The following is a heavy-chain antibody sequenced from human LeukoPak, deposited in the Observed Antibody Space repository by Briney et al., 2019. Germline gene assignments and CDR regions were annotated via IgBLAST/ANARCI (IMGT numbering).Heavy chain of an antibody. CDR2: INHSGST. J-gene: IGHJ4*02. Sequence: KPSETLSLTCAVYGGSFSGYYWSWIRQPPGKGLEWIGEINHSGSTNYNPSLKSRVTISVDTSKNQFSLKLSSVTAADTAVYYCARGPGHDYSKRKPVDYWGQGTLVTVSS. CDR1: GGSFSGYY. CDR3: ARGPGHDYSKRKPVDY. V-gene: IGHV4-34*01. D-gene: IGHD4-11*01.